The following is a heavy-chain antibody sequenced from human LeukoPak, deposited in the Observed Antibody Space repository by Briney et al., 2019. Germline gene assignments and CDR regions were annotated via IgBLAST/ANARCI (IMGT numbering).Heavy chain of an antibody. J-gene: IGHJ4*02. CDR1: GSSISSSSYY. CDR2: IYYSGST. D-gene: IGHD3-22*01. CDR3: ARHETDSMIGRLYYFDY. Sequence: SETLSLTCTVSGSSISSSSYYWGWIRQPPGKGLEWIGSIYYSGSTYYNPSLKSRVTISVDTSKNQFSLKLSSVTAADTAVYYCARHETDSMIGRLYYFDYWGQGTLVTVSS. V-gene: IGHV4-39*01.